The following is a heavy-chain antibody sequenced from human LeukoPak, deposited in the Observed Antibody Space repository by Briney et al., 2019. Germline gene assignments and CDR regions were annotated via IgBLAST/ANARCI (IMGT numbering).Heavy chain of an antibody. J-gene: IGHJ4*02. Sequence: SETLSLTCTVSGGSISSYYWSWIRQPPGKGLEWIGYIYYSGSTNYNPSLKSRVTISVDTSKNQFSLKLSSVTAADTAVYYCARDSGRFGGSYSDYWGQGTLVTVSS. V-gene: IGHV4-59*12. CDR2: IYYSGST. CDR1: GGSISSYY. CDR3: ARDSGRFGGSYSDY. D-gene: IGHD1-26*01.